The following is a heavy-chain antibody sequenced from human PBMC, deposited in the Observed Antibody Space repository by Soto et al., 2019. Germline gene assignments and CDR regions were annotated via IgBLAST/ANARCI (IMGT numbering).Heavy chain of an antibody. CDR2: IYHCGST. V-gene: IGHV4-4*02. CDR1: GDPINSSHW. Sequence: SQTLSLTCAVSGDPINSSHWWNWVRQPPGKGLEWIGQIYHCGSTYYNQSLKSRVTISVDTSQNRFSLKLNSVTAADTAVYYCAIQIVSQHKIDYCGQGTLVTVYS. J-gene: IGHJ4*02. CDR3: AIQIVSQHKIDY. D-gene: IGHD2-21*01.